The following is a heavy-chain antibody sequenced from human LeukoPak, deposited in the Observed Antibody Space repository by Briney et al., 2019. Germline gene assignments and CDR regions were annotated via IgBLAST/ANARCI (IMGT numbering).Heavy chain of an antibody. J-gene: IGHJ6*02. CDR1: GDSVSTNSAA. V-gene: IGHV6-1*01. CDR2: TYYRSRWYF. CDR3: TRDQDGMDV. Sequence: SQTLSLTCAISGDSVSTNSAAWNWIRQSQSRGLEWLGRTYYRSRWYFDYAASVKSRLSINPDTSKNQFSLQLNSVTPEDTGVYYCTRDQDGMDVWGQGTTVTVSS.